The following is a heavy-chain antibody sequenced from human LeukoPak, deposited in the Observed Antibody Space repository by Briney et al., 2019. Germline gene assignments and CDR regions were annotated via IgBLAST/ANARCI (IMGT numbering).Heavy chain of an antibody. CDR2: IKSKTDGGTT. Sequence: MSGGSLRLSCTSSGFTFGDYSMTWVRQAPGKGLEWVGRIKSKTDGGTTDYAAPVKGRFTISRDDSKNTLYLQMNSLKTEDTAVYYCTTVGPYYYDSSGSALFDAFDIWGQGTMVTVSS. J-gene: IGHJ3*02. D-gene: IGHD3-22*01. V-gene: IGHV3-15*01. CDR1: GFTFGDYS. CDR3: TTVGPYYYDSSGSALFDAFDI.